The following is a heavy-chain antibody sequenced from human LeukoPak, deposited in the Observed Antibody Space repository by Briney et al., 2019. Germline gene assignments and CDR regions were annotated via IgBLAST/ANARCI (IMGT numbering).Heavy chain of an antibody. Sequence: PGGSLRLSCAASGFTFSSSAMSWVRQVPGKGLEWVSGISASGGSTSYADSVRGRFTISRDNSKNTLYVQMNSLRDEDTAVYYCAKRSGSYYVDYWGQGTLVTVSS. CDR2: ISASGGST. D-gene: IGHD1-26*01. CDR3: AKRSGSYYVDY. V-gene: IGHV3-23*01. J-gene: IGHJ4*02. CDR1: GFTFSSSA.